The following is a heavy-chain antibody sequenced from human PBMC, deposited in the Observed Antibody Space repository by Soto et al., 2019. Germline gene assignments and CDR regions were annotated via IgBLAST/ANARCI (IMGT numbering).Heavy chain of an antibody. CDR3: ARGAHLRYLDP. D-gene: IGHD3-16*01. V-gene: IGHV3-11*01. CDR1: GFTFSDYY. CDR2: IDSGGSTM. J-gene: IGHJ5*02. Sequence: GGSLRLSCAASGFTFSDYYMSWIRQAPGKGLEWVSHIDSGGSTMYYADSVKGRFTISRDNAKNSLYLQMNSLRAEDTAVYYCARGAHLRYLDPWGQGALVTVSS.